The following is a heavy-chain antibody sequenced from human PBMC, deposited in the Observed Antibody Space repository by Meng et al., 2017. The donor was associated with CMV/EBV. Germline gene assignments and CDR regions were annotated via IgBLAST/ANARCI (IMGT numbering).Heavy chain of an antibody. CDR1: GYTFTGYY. Sequence: ASVKVSCKASGYTFTGYYMHWVRQAPGQGLEWMGWINPNSGGTNYAQKFQGRVTMTRDTSISTAYMELNRLRSDDTAVYYCAGTCTSCNNWFDPWGQGTLVTVSS. J-gene: IGHJ5*02. CDR2: INPNSGGT. D-gene: IGHD2-2*01. CDR3: AGTCTSCNNWFDP. V-gene: IGHV1-2*02.